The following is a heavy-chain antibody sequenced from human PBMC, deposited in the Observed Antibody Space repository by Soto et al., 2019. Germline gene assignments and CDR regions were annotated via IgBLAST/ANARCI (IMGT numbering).Heavy chain of an antibody. CDR3: AKRSGYDSPDYYYYGMDV. CDR1: GFTFSSYA. D-gene: IGHD5-12*01. Sequence: GSLRLSCAASGFTFSSYAMSWVRQAPGKGLEWVSAISGSGGSTYYADSVKGRFTISRDNSKNTLYLQMNSLRAEDTAVYYCAKRSGYDSPDYYYYGMDVWGQGTTVIVSS. J-gene: IGHJ6*02. CDR2: ISGSGGST. V-gene: IGHV3-23*01.